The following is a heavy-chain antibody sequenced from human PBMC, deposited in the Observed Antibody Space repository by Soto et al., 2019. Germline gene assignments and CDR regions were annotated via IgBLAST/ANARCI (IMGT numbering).Heavy chain of an antibody. V-gene: IGHV3-21*06. J-gene: IGHJ4*02. CDR3: ARESEDLTSSFDY. CDR2: SSSTPNYI. CDR1: GFTFPRFS. Sequence: GGSLRLSCAASGFTFPRFSMNWGRQGPGKGRECVSSSSSTPNYIYYADSMKGRFTISRHNAKNSLYLEMNSLRAEDTAVYYCARESEDLTSSFDYWGQGTLGTVSS.